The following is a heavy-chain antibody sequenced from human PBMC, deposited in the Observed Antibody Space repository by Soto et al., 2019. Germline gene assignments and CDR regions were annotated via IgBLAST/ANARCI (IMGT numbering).Heavy chain of an antibody. J-gene: IGHJ6*02. CDR3: ARDFRTYSHGVDV. Sequence: QAQLVQSGTEVKKPGASVKVSCKASGYPFTGPYIYWVRQAPGQGLEWMGWINPRSGGTEFAEKFHGRVTVTRDTSIRTVFLELNSLTSDDTGVYFCARDFRTYSHGVDVWGQGTAVIVSS. V-gene: IGHV1-2*02. CDR1: GYPFTGPY. D-gene: IGHD4-4*01. CDR2: INPRSGGT.